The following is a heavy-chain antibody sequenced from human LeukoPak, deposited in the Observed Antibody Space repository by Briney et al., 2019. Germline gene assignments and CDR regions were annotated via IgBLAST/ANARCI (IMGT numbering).Heavy chain of an antibody. V-gene: IGHV4-39*02. Sequence: PSETLSLTCTVSGGSISNSNYYGGWIRQPPGKGLEWIGSIYYSGSTYYNPSLKSRVAISVDPSKNYFSLNLRSVTAADAGVYYCASNRGYTYGFDAWGQGALVTVSS. CDR3: ASNRGYTYGFDA. CDR1: GGSISNSNYY. CDR2: IYYSGST. D-gene: IGHD5-18*01. J-gene: IGHJ4*02.